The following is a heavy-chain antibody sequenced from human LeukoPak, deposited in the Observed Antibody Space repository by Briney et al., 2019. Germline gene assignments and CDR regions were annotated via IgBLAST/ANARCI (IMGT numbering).Heavy chain of an antibody. V-gene: IGHV4-4*09. CDR3: VQTTGWPGFDY. J-gene: IGHJ4*02. CDR1: GVSINRFY. Sequence: PSETLSLTCTTSGVSINRFYWSWVWQPPGKGLEWIGNIYSGVPTYFNPSLKSRVTISVDTSKNQFSLNLTSVTAADTAMYYCVQTTGWPGFDYWGQGILVTVSS. D-gene: IGHD1-1*01. CDR2: IYSGVPT.